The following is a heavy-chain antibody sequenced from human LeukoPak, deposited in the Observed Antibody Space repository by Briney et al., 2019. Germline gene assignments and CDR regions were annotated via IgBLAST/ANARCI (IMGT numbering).Heavy chain of an antibody. CDR1: GFTFSTYS. Sequence: PGGSLRLSCAASGFTFSTYSMNWVRQAPGKGLEWVSYITSSSSTIYYADSVRGRFTISRDNSKNTLYLQMNSLRAEDTALYYCAKAPPHSSGWFQYYFDYWGQGTLVTVSS. D-gene: IGHD6-19*01. J-gene: IGHJ4*02. V-gene: IGHV3-48*01. CDR3: AKAPPHSSGWFQYYFDY. CDR2: ITSSSSTI.